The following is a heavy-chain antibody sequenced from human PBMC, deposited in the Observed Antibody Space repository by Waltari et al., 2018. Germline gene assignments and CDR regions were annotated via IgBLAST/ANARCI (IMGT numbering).Heavy chain of an antibody. Sequence: EVQLVESGGGLVQPGRSLRLSCTASGFTFGDYAMSWFRQAPGKGLEWVGFIRSKAYGGTTEYAASVKGRFTSSRDDSKSIAYLQMNSLKTEDTAVYYCTRDIPGIAAAGTSDYWGQGTLVTVSS. J-gene: IGHJ4*02. CDR1: GFTFGDYA. CDR2: IRSKAYGGTT. CDR3: TRDIPGIAAAGTSDY. D-gene: IGHD6-13*01. V-gene: IGHV3-49*03.